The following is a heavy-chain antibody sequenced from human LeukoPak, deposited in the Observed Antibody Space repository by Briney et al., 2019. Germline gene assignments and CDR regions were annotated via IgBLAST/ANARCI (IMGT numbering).Heavy chain of an antibody. J-gene: IGHJ5*02. V-gene: IGHV4-59*01. CDR1: GGSISSYY. CDR2: TYYSGNT. Sequence: SETLSLTCTVSGGSISSYYWSWIRQPPGKGLEWIGYTYYSGNTNYNPSLKSRVTIPVDTSKNQFSLKLSSVTAADTAVYYCARGGGYCSGGSCYRWFDPWGQGTLVTVSS. D-gene: IGHD2-15*01. CDR3: ARGGGYCSGGSCYRWFDP.